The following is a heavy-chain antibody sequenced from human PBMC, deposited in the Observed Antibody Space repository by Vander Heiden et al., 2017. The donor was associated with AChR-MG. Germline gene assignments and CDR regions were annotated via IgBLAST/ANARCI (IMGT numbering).Heavy chain of an antibody. CDR2: IYYSGST. CDR1: GGSISSSSYY. V-gene: IGHV4-39*01. J-gene: IGHJ3*02. Sequence: QLQLQESGPGLVKPSETRSLTSPVPGGSISSSSYYWLWLRPPPGTGLEWIGSIYYSGSTYYNPSLKSRVTISVDTSKTQFSLKLSSVTSADTAVYYFATRPVVPAAIRVRVFDIWGQGTMVTVSS. CDR3: ATRPVVPAAIRVRVFDI. D-gene: IGHD2-2*02.